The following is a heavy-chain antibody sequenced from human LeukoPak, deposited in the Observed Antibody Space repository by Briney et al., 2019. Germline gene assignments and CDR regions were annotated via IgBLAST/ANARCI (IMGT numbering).Heavy chain of an antibody. CDR2: ISSSSSYI. J-gene: IGHJ4*02. D-gene: IGHD1-26*01. V-gene: IGHV3-21*01. CDR3: ARAKVGARDYFDY. CDR1: GFTFSSYS. Sequence: PGGSLRLSCAASGFTFSSYSMIWVRQAPGRGLEWVSSISSSSSYIYYVDSVKGRFTTSRDNVENSLYLQMYSLRAEDTAVYYCARAKVGARDYFDYWGQGTLVTVSS.